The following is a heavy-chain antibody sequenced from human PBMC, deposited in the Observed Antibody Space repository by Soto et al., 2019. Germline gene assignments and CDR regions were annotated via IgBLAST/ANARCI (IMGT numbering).Heavy chain of an antibody. CDR2: ISGSGGST. V-gene: IGHV3-23*01. D-gene: IGHD5-12*01. J-gene: IGHJ4*02. CDR1: GFTLSSYA. CDR3: AKGRDGYNPFDY. Sequence: EVQLLESGGGLVQPGGSLRLSCAASGFTLSSYAMSWVRQAPGKGLEWVSVISGSGGSTYYADSVKGRFTISRDNSKNTLYLQMNSLRAEDTAVYYCAKGRDGYNPFDYWGQGTLVTVSS.